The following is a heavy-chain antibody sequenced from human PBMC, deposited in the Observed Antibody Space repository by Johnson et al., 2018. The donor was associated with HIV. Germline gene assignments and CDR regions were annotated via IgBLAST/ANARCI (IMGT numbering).Heavy chain of an antibody. V-gene: IGHV3-30*09. CDR2: ISDDGSNE. Sequence: QVQLVESGGGVVQPGRSLRLSCAASGFTFSSYAMHWVRQAPGKGLDWVAVISDDGSNEYYADSVKGRFAISRDNSKNTLYLQMGSLRAEDMAVYYCARARSSSWYDGAFDIWGQGTMVTFSS. J-gene: IGHJ3*02. D-gene: IGHD6-13*01. CDR1: GFTFSSYA. CDR3: ARARSSSWYDGAFDI.